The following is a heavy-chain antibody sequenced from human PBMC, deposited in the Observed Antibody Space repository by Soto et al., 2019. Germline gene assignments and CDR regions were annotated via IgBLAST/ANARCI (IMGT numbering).Heavy chain of an antibody. Sequence: EVQLVESGGGLVQPGGSLRLSCAASGFTCSRYWMSWVRQAPGNGLEWVANIKQDGSENYYVESVKGRFTMSRDNTKNSLYLQKNSLRAEYTAVYYWVREDIRRKNDFWRRHYTPAGLEKWGPGRMVTVSS. CDR1: GFTCSRYW. D-gene: IGHD3-3*01. CDR3: VREDIRRKNDFWRRHYTPAGLEK. J-gene: IGHJ3*01. V-gene: IGHV3-7*01. CDR2: IKQDGSEN.